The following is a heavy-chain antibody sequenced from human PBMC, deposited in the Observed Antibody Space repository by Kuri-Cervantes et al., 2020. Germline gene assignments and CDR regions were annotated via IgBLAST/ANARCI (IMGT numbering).Heavy chain of an antibody. CDR2: IKQDGSEK. D-gene: IGHD5-12*01. J-gene: IGHJ4*02. Sequence: GESLKISCAASGFTFSSYWMSWVRQAPGKGLEWVANIKQDGSEKSYVDSVKGRFTISRDNAKNSLYLQMNSLRAEDTAVYYCARDKWLRFSTVGSLDYWGQGTLVTVSS. CDR1: GFTFSSYW. V-gene: IGHV3-7*01. CDR3: ARDKWLRFSTVGSLDY.